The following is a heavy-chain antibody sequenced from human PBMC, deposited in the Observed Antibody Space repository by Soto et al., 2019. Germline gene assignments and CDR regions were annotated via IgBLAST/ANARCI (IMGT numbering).Heavy chain of an antibody. J-gene: IGHJ4*02. CDR1: GESFSGYI. CDR3: ARGLITGSHYSGGWYYFDS. V-gene: IGHV4-34*01. Sequence: QVQLQQSGAGLLKPSETLSLTCAVYGESFSGYIWTWIRQTPGKGLQWIGQINHSGSASYNPSLKCRVTISVHPSNSQFSLELSSVTAADTAVYYCARGLITGSHYSGGWYYFDSWGQGTQVTVSS. CDR2: INHSGSA. D-gene: IGHD6-19*01.